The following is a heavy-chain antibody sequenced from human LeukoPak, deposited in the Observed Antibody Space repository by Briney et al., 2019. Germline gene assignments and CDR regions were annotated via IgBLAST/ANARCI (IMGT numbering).Heavy chain of an antibody. V-gene: IGHV4-34*01. CDR1: GGSFSSGQY. Sequence: SETLSLTCAVFGGSFSSGQYWSWIRQPPGKGLEWIGEINPSGSSNYNPSLKSRVTISVDTSKNQFSLKLSSVTAADTAVYYCARDAMGPLAGYYYVWYFDLWGRGTLVTVSS. J-gene: IGHJ2*01. CDR3: ARDAMGPLAGYYYVWYFDL. CDR2: INPSGSS. D-gene: IGHD3-22*01.